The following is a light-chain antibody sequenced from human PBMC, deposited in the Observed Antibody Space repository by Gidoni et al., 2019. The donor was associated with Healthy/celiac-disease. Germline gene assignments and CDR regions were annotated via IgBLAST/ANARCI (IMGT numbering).Light chain of an antibody. J-gene: IGKJ2*01. CDR1: QSISRY. CDR3: QQSYSTPPYT. CDR2: ASS. V-gene: IGKV1-39*01. Sequence: DLQMTQSPTYLSASVGDRVTITCRASQSISRYLNWYQQKPGNAPKLLIYASSILQSGVPSRFSGSGSGTDFTLTISSLQPEDFATYYCQQSYSTPPYTFGQXTKLEIK.